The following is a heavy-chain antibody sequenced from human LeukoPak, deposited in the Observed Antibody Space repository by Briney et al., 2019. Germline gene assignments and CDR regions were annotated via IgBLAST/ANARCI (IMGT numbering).Heavy chain of an antibody. CDR1: GFTFSSYG. J-gene: IGHJ4*02. D-gene: IGHD3-22*01. V-gene: IGHV3-30*02. Sequence: GGSLRLSCAASGFTFSSYGMYWVRQAPGKGLEWVAFIRFDGSNRYSADSVKGRFTISRDNSKNTLFLQMNSLRPDDTAVFYCAKDTAAYDSSAYYNPYIDYWGQGTLVTVSS. CDR2: IRFDGSNR. CDR3: AKDTAAYDSSAYYNPYIDY.